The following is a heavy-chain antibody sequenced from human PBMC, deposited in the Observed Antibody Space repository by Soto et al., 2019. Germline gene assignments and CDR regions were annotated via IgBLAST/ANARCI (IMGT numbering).Heavy chain of an antibody. J-gene: IGHJ4*02. CDR1: GFTFCSYG. CDR2: IWYDGSNK. CDR3: AREPRRYSSSWYHDTYFDY. V-gene: IGHV3-33*01. D-gene: IGHD6-13*01. Sequence: PGGSLRLSCAASGFTFCSYGVHWVRKAPGKGLEWVAVIWYDGSNKYYADSVKGRFTISRDNSKNTLYLQMNSLRAEDTAVYYCAREPRRYSSSWYHDTYFDYWGQGTLVTVSS.